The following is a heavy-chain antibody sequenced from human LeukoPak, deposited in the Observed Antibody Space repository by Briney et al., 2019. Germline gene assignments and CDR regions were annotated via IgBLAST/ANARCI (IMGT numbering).Heavy chain of an antibody. Sequence: PGGSLRLSRAGSGFTFSSYSMNWVRQAPGKGLEWVSSISSSSSYIYYADSVKGRFTISRDNAKNSLYLQMNSLRAEDTAVYYCARDGSGSLDYWGRGTLVTVSS. J-gene: IGHJ4*02. CDR3: ARDGSGSLDY. CDR2: ISSSSSYI. CDR1: GFTFSSYS. D-gene: IGHD3-10*01. V-gene: IGHV3-21*01.